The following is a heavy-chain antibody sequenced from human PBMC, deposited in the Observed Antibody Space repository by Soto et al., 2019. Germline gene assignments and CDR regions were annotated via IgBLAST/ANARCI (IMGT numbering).Heavy chain of an antibody. CDR1: GGSISSYY. D-gene: IGHD4-17*01. V-gene: IGHV4-59*08. Sequence: SETLSLTCTVSGGSISSYYWSWIRQPPGKRLEWIGYIYYSGSTNYNPSLKSRVTISVDTSKNQFSLKLSSVTAADTAVYYCARVYGDYLDYWGQGTLVTVSS. CDR2: IYYSGST. J-gene: IGHJ4*02. CDR3: ARVYGDYLDY.